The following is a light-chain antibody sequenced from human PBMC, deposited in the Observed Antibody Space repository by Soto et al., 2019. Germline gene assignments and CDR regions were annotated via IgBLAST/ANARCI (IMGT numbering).Light chain of an antibody. Sequence: DIQMTQSPSTLSASVEDRVTIACRASQSIGDLLAWYQQKPGEAPKLLIYKASYLASGVPSRFSGSGSGTEFTLTISSLQPDDFATYYCQQYNSYSWTFGQGTKVDIK. CDR2: KAS. CDR3: QQYNSYSWT. CDR1: QSIGDL. J-gene: IGKJ1*01. V-gene: IGKV1-5*03.